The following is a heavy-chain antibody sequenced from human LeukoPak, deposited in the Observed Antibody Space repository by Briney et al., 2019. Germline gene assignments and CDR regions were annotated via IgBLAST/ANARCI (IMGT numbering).Heavy chain of an antibody. CDR2: IIPIFGTA. J-gene: IGHJ4*02. D-gene: IGHD5-18*01. V-gene: IGHV1-69*06. Sequence: SVKVSCKASGVTFSSYAISWVRQAPGQGLEWMGGIIPIFGTANYAQKFQGRVTITADKSTSTAYMELSSLRSEDTDVYYCARGDTAMVLDYWGQGTLVTVSS. CDR3: ARGDTAMVLDY. CDR1: GVTFSSYA.